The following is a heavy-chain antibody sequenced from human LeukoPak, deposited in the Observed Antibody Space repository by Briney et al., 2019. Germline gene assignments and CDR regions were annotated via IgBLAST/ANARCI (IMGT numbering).Heavy chain of an antibody. CDR1: GFTFNRDW. V-gene: IGHV3-7*01. Sequence: GGSLRLSCTASGFTFNRDWTDWVRQAPGKGLEWVANIKEDGSEKNYVDSVKGRFTISRDNAENSVYLQMNDLRVEDTGVYYCATKEPSTSGWSYWGQGTVVTVSS. D-gene: IGHD6-19*01. J-gene: IGHJ4*02. CDR2: IKEDGSEK. CDR3: ATKEPSTSGWSY.